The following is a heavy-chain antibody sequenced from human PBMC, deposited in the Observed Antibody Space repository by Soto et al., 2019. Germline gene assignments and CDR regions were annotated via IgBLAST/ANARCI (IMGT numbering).Heavy chain of an antibody. D-gene: IGHD2-8*02. J-gene: IGHJ3*02. Sequence: GGSLRLSCAASGFTFSSYSMNWVRQAPGKGLEWVSYISSSSSTIYYADSVKGRFTISRDNAKNSLYLQMNSLRAEDTAVYYCARDGYWAIYDAFDIWGQGTMVTVSS. V-gene: IGHV3-48*04. CDR3: ARDGYWAIYDAFDI. CDR1: GFTFSSYS. CDR2: ISSSSSTI.